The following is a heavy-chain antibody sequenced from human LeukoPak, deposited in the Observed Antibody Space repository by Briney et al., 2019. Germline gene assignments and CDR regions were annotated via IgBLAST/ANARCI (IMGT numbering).Heavy chain of an antibody. D-gene: IGHD4-17*01. J-gene: IGHJ4*02. CDR2: ISAYNGNT. Sequence: ASVKVSCKASGYTFTSYGISWVRQAPGQGLEWMGWISAYNGNTNYAQKLQGRVTMTTDTSTSTAYMELRSLRSDDTAVYYCARAPPTTVMYYFDYWGRGTLVTVSS. CDR3: ARAPPTTVMYYFDY. CDR1: GYTFTSYG. V-gene: IGHV1-18*01.